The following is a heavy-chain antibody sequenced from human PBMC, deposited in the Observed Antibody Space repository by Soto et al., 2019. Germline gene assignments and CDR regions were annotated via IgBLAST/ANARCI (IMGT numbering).Heavy chain of an antibody. J-gene: IGHJ3*02. D-gene: IGHD3-10*01. Sequence: SETLSLTCAVYGGSFSGYYWSWIRQPPGKGLEWIGEINHSGSTNYNPSLKSRVTISVDTSKNQFSLKLSSVTAADTAVYYCARGRLVSQGAFDIWGQGTMVTVSS. V-gene: IGHV4-34*01. CDR2: INHSGST. CDR3: ARGRLVSQGAFDI. CDR1: GGSFSGYY.